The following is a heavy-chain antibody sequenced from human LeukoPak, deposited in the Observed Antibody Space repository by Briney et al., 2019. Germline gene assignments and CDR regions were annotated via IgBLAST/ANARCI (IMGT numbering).Heavy chain of an antibody. J-gene: IGHJ5*02. D-gene: IGHD3-10*01. V-gene: IGHV4-4*02. CDR2: IYHSGST. CDR1: GGSISSSNW. Sequence: SETLSLTCTVSGGSISSSNWWSWVRRPPGKGLEWIGEIYHSGSTNYNPSLKSRVTISVDKSKNQFSLKLSSVTAADTAVYYCARTTQSLWFGELLSWFDPWGQGTLVTVSS. CDR3: ARTTQSLWFGELLSWFDP.